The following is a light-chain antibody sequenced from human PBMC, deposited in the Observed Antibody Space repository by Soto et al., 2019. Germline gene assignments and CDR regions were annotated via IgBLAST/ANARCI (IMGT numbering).Light chain of an antibody. J-gene: IGKJ5*01. CDR2: DTS. V-gene: IGKV3-20*01. CDR1: QSLSNSF. Sequence: IVLTQSPGTLSLSPGERATLSCRASQSLSNSFIAWYQQKPGQAPSLLIYDTSSRATGIPDRFSGSGSGTDFTLTISRLETEDFSVFYCQQYGTSEIIFGQGTRLEIK. CDR3: QQYGTSEII.